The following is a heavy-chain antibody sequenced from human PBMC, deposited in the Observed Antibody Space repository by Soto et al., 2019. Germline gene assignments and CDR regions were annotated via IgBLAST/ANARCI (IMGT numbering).Heavy chain of an antibody. CDR3: ARRQLLGLSSHLNWFDP. CDR2: IIPIFGTA. D-gene: IGHD2-2*01. Sequence: GASVKVSCKASGGTFSSYAISWVRQAPGQGLEWMGGIIPIFGTANYAQKFQGRVTITADESTSTAYMELSSLRSEDTAMYYCARRQLLGLSSHLNWFDPWGQGTLVTVSS. CDR1: GGTFSSYA. V-gene: IGHV1-69*13. J-gene: IGHJ5*02.